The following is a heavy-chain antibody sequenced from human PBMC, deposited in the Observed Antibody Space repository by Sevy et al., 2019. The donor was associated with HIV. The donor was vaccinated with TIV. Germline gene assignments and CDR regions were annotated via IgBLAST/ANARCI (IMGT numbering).Heavy chain of an antibody. CDR1: GFTFSSYA. J-gene: IGHJ6*02. CDR3: AREIDSYGQGGYYYGMDV. D-gene: IGHD5-18*01. Sequence: GGSLRLSCAASGFTFSSYAMHWVRQAPGKGLEWVAVISYDGSNKYYADSVKGRFTISGDNSKNTLYLQMNSLRAEDTAVYYCAREIDSYGQGGYYYGMDVWGQGTTVTVSS. V-gene: IGHV3-30-3*01. CDR2: ISYDGSNK.